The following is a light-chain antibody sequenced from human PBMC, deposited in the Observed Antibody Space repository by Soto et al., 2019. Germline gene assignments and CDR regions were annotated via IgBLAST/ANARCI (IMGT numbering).Light chain of an antibody. CDR3: QEYSTFSFT. CDR2: DIS. J-gene: IGKJ2*01. Sequence: DIQMTQSPSTLSASVGDRVTITCRASHSISSLLAWYQQKPGKAPKVIIYDISNLESGVPSRFSGSGSVTEFTLTISSLQPEDFATYYCQEYSTFSFTFGQGTSLEI. CDR1: HSISSL. V-gene: IGKV1-5*01.